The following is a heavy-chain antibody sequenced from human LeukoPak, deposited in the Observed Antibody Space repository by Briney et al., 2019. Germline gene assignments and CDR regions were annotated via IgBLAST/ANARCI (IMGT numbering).Heavy chain of an antibody. CDR3: ARHLPFDCSGGSCYHYNWFDP. J-gene: IGHJ5*02. Sequence: PSETLSLTCTVSGGSISSSSYYWGWIRQPPGKGLEGIGSIYYSGSTYYNPSLKSRVTISVDTSKNQFSLKLSSVTAADTAVYYCARHLPFDCSGGSCYHYNWFDPWGQGTLVTVSS. V-gene: IGHV4-39*01. CDR1: GGSISSSSYY. D-gene: IGHD2-15*01. CDR2: IYYSGST.